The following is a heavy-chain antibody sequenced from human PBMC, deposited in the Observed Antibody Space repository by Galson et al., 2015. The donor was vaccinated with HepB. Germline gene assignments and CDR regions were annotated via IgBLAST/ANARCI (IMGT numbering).Heavy chain of an antibody. J-gene: IGHJ3*02. Sequence: SLRLSCAASGFTFSSYSMNWVRQAPGKGLEWVSSISSSSSYIYYADSVKGRFTISRDNAKNSLYLQMNSLRAEDTAVYYCARRLRRVEGWELLWSGAFDIWGQGTVVTVSS. CDR2: ISSSSSYI. CDR3: ARRLRRVEGWELLWSGAFDI. V-gene: IGHV3-21*01. CDR1: GFTFSSYS. D-gene: IGHD1-26*01.